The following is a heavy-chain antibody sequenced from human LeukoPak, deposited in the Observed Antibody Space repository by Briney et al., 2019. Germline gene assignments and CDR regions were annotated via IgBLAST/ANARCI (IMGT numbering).Heavy chain of an antibody. CDR3: ARRYFDS. CDR2: INSDGSIT. J-gene: IGHJ4*02. CDR1: GFTFTTYW. V-gene: IGHV3-74*01. Sequence: GGSLRLSCAASGFTFTTYWMHWVRQAPGKGLVWVSHINSDGSITSYADSVKGRFTISRDNAKNTLYLQMNSLRAEDTAVYYCARRYFDSWGQGTLVTVSS.